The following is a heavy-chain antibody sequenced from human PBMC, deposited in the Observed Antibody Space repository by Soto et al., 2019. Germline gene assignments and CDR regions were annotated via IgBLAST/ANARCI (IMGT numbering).Heavy chain of an antibody. V-gene: IGHV5-51*01. CDR2: INPDDSET. J-gene: IGHJ4*02. D-gene: IGHD2-15*01. Sequence: PGESLKISCQGSGYNFNMYWIGWARQMPGKGLEWMGIINPDDSETRYSPSFLGQVTISADKSISTAYLQWSSLEASDTAMYYCARQEPPRYCSSPTCFAPFDYWGQGALVTVSS. CDR3: ARQEPPRYCSSPTCFAPFDY. CDR1: GYNFNMYW.